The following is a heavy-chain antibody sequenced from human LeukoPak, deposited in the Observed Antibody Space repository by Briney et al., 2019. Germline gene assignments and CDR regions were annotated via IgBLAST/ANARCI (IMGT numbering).Heavy chain of an antibody. CDR3: ARVPTGTRLEYFDY. J-gene: IGHJ4*02. CDR2: ISGSSSYI. Sequence: GGSLRLSCAASGFTFSGYTMNWVRQAPGKGLEWVSSISGSSSYIYYADSVRGRFTISRDNAKNSLYLQMNSLRAEDTAVYYCARVPTGTRLEYFDYWGQGTLVTVSS. V-gene: IGHV3-21*01. D-gene: IGHD1-7*01. CDR1: GFTFSGYT.